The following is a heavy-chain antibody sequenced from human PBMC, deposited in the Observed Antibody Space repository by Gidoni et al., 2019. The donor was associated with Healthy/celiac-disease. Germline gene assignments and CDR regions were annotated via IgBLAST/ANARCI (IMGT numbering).Heavy chain of an antibody. D-gene: IGHD5-18*01. CDR1: GFTFSDHF. CDR2: TRNKANSYTT. V-gene: IGHV3-72*01. CDR3: ATTGYPGYTYGYPLDY. J-gene: IGHJ4*02. Sequence: EVQLVESGGGLVQPGGSLRLSCTTSGFTFSDHFMDWVRQAPGKGLEWVGRTRNKANSYTTEYAASVKGRFTISRDDSKNSLFLQMNSLKTEDTALYYCATTGYPGYTYGYPLDYWGQGTLVTVSS.